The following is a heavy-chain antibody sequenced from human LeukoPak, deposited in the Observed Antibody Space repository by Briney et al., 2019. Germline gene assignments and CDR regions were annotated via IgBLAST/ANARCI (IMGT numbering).Heavy chain of an antibody. CDR3: ARDSDGSGLYRQFDY. V-gene: IGHV7-4-1*02. CDR1: GYTFTNYA. D-gene: IGHD6-19*01. J-gene: IGHJ4*02. CDR2: INTNTGNP. Sequence: ASVKVSCKASGYTFTNYAINWVRQAPGQGLEWMGWINTNTGNPTYARGVTGQFVFSSDTSVSTAYLQINSLKAEDTAVYYCARDSDGSGLYRQFDYWGQGTLVTVSS.